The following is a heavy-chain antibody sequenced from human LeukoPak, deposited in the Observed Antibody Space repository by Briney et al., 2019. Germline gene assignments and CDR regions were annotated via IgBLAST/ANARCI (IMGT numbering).Heavy chain of an antibody. CDR1: GFTFSTYA. D-gene: IGHD6-19*01. V-gene: IGHV3-23*01. CDR3: ARDGWDY. CDR2: ISGSDGST. Sequence: GGSLRLSCVASGFTFSTYAMSWVRQAPGKGLEWVSAISGSDGSTYYADSVKGRFTISRDNSKNTLFLQMNSLRAEDTAVYYCARDGWDYWGQGTLVTVSS. J-gene: IGHJ4*02.